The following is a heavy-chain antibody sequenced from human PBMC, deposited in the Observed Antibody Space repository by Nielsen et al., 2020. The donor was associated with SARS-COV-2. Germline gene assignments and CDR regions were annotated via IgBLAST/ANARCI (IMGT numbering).Heavy chain of an antibody. J-gene: IGHJ4*02. CDR3: ARGGIPTAMAAETDY. V-gene: IGHV1-18*01. D-gene: IGHD5-18*01. CDR1: GYTFTSYG. CDR2: ISAYNGNT. Sequence: ASVKVSCKASGYTFTSYGISWVRQAPGQGLEWMGWISAYNGNTNYAQKLQGRVTMTRDTSTSTVYMELSSLRSEDTAVYYCARGGIPTAMAAETDYWGQGTLVTVSS.